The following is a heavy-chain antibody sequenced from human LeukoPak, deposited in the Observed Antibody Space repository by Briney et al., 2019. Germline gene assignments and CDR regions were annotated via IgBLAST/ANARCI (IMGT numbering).Heavy chain of an antibody. J-gene: IGHJ6*02. D-gene: IGHD6-13*01. V-gene: IGHV4-59*01. CDR3: ARSGYSSSWYPIYYYYGMDV. CDR1: GGSISSYY. CDR2: IYYSGST. Sequence: SETLSLTCTVSGGSISSYYWSWIRQPPGKGLERIGYIYYSGSTNYNPSLKSRVTISVDTSKNQFSLKLSSVTAADTAVYYCARSGYSSSWYPIYYYYGMDVWGQGTTVTVSS.